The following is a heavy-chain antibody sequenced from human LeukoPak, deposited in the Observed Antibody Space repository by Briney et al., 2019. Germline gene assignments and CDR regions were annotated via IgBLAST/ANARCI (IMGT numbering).Heavy chain of an antibody. V-gene: IGHV3-53*01. J-gene: IGHJ3*02. CDR2: MYSGGDT. D-gene: IGHD5-12*01. Sequence: GGSLRLSCAASRFTVSSNYMSWVRQAPGKGLEWVSLMYSGGDTYYADSVKGRFTISRDNSKNTLYLQMNNLRVEDTAVYYCAGTLYSGYGLGSLGAFDIWGQGTMVSVSS. CDR3: AGTLYSGYGLGSLGAFDI. CDR1: RFTVSSNY.